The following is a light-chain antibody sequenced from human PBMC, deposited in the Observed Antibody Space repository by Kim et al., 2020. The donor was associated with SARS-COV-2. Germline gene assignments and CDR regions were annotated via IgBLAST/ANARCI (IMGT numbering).Light chain of an antibody. V-gene: IGLV2-11*01. CDR2: DVS. J-gene: IGLJ2*01. CDR1: SRDVGGDNY. CDR3: CSYAGSYTLV. Sequence: QSGHIACPGTSRDVGGDNYVSRCQQHPGKAPELMIYDVSKRPSGVPDRFSGSKSGNTASLTISGLQAEDEADYYCCSYAGSYTLVFGGGTQLTVL.